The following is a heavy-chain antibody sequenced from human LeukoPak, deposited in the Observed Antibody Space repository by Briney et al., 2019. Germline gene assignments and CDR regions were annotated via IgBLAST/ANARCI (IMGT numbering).Heavy chain of an antibody. D-gene: IGHD6-13*01. CDR1: GGSFSGYY. V-gene: IGHV4-34*01. CDR3: ARGKFSSSWYDVAVPYDY. J-gene: IGHJ4*02. Sequence: KASETLSLTCAAYGGSFSGYYWSWIRQPPGKGLEWIGEINHSGSTNYNPSLKSRVTISVDTSKNQFSLKLSSVTAADTAVYYCARGKFSSSWYDVAVPYDYWGQGTLVTVSS. CDR2: INHSGST.